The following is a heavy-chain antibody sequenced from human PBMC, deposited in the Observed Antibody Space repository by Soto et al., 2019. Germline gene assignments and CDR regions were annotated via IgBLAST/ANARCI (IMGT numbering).Heavy chain of an antibody. Sequence: QVQLVQSGAEVKKPGASVKVSCKASGYTFTSYGISWVRQAPGQGLEWMGWISAYNGNTNYAQKLQGRVTMTTDTSTSTAYMERRSLRSDDTAVYYCARGPAYYDILTGYYPLDYWGQGTLVTVSS. V-gene: IGHV1-18*01. CDR2: ISAYNGNT. CDR1: GYTFTSYG. CDR3: ARGPAYYDILTGYYPLDY. J-gene: IGHJ4*02. D-gene: IGHD3-9*01.